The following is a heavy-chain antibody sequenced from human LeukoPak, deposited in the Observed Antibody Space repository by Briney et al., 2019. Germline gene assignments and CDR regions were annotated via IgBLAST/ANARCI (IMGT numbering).Heavy chain of an antibody. D-gene: IGHD6-19*01. CDR1: GFTFSSYG. J-gene: IGHJ6*03. CDR2: IRYDGSNK. Sequence: GGSLRLSCAASGFTFSSYGMHWVRQAPGKGLEWVAFIRYDGSNKYYADSVKGRFTISRDNSKNTLYLQMNSLRAEDTAVYYCAKDSASGYTSGWYSYDYYYYYMDVWGKGTTVTVSS. V-gene: IGHV3-30*02. CDR3: AKDSASGYTSGWYSYDYYYYYMDV.